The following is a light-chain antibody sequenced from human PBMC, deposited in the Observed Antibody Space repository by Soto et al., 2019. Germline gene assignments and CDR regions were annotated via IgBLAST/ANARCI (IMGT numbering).Light chain of an antibody. CDR2: WAS. CDR3: QQYYSTPPYT. V-gene: IGKV4-1*01. CDR1: QSVSYSSNNKNY. J-gene: IGKJ2*01. Sequence: DIVMTQSPDSLAVSLGERATINCKSSQSVSYSSNNKNYLAWYQQKPGQPPKLLIYWASTRESGVPDRFSGSGSGTDFTLTISSLQAEDVAVYYCQQYYSTPPYTFGQGTKLEIK.